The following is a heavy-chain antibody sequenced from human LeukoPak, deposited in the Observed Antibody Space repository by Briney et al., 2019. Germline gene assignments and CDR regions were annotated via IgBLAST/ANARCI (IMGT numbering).Heavy chain of an antibody. J-gene: IGHJ4*02. CDR2: IYTSGNT. CDR3: ARGRVNSGSYYGFDY. V-gene: IGHV4-4*07. D-gene: IGHD1-26*01. Sequence: SETLSLTCTVSGGSISSYYWSWIRQPAGKGLEWIGRIYTSGNTNYNPSLKSRVTMSVDTSKNQFSLKLSSVTAADTAMYYCARGRVNSGSYYGFDYWGQGTLVTVSS. CDR1: GGSISSYY.